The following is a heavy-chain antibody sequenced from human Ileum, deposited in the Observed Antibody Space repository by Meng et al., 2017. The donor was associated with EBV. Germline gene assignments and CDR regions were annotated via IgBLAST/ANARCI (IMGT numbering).Heavy chain of an antibody. V-gene: IGHV1-8*02. Sequence: EVRTPGPYLKASVKASGYPLIIHDIHWVRQAAREGLESIGWINSYTGNAGYAQKFRGSVNMTRDTSINTAYLEVISLTSEDTAVYYCARGSGAGGRDWFDPWGQGTLVTVSS. J-gene: IGHJ5*02. CDR3: ARGSGAGGRDWFDP. D-gene: IGHD3-16*01. CDR2: INSYTGNA. CDR1: GYPLIIHD.